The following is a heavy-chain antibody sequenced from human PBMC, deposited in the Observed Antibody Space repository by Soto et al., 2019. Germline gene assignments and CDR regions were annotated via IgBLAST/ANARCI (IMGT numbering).Heavy chain of an antibody. CDR3: AKGRAITVFGVITPFDS. D-gene: IGHD3-3*01. V-gene: IGHV3-23*01. CDR2: ISGNSGTT. J-gene: IGHJ4*02. CDR1: GFNFSNYA. Sequence: EVQLLESGGDFKQPGGSLRLSCEGSGFNFSNYALNWVRQAPGKRLEWVSVISGNSGTTYYAASVKGRFTISRDNSKKTLYTQMNRLRADDTAVYYCAKGRAITVFGVITPFDSWGQGTLVTVSS.